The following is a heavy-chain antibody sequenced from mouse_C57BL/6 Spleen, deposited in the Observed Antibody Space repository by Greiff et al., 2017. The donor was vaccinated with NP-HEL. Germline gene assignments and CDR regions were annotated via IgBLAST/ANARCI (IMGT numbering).Heavy chain of an antibody. CDR1: GYTFTSYW. CDR3: ASRTYYYGSSYGDY. V-gene: IGHV1-50*01. D-gene: IGHD1-1*01. Sequence: VQLQQPGAELVKPGASVKLSCKASGYTFTSYWMQWVKQRPGQGLEWIGEIDPSDSYTNYNQKFKGKATLTVDTSSSTAYMQLSSLTSEDSAVYYCASRTYYYGSSYGDYWGQGTTLTVSS. CDR2: IDPSDSYT. J-gene: IGHJ2*01.